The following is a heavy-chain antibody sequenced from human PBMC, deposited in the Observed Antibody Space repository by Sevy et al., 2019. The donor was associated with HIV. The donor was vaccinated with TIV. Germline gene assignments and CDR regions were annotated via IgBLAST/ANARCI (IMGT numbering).Heavy chain of an antibody. CDR3: ARVPYSSSSSYFDY. Sequence: GGSLRLSCAASGFTFSSYWMHWVRQAPGKGLVWVSRINSDGSSTSYADSVKGRFTITRDNAKNTMYLQMNSLRAEDTAVYYCARVPYSSSSSYFDYWGQGTLVTVSS. V-gene: IGHV3-74*01. CDR1: GFTFSSYW. D-gene: IGHD6-6*01. J-gene: IGHJ4*02. CDR2: INSDGSST.